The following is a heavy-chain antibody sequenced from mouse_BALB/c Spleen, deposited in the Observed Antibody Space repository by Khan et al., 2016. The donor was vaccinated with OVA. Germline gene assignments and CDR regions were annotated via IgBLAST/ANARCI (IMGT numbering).Heavy chain of an antibody. CDR2: ITSGGSYT. D-gene: IGHD1-1*01. CDR1: GFTFSSYS. J-gene: IGHJ2*01. Sequence: EVELVESGGDLVKPGGSLRLSCAASGFTFSSYSMSWVRQTPEKRLEWVATITSGGSYTYYTDSVQGRFTISRDNAKNTLFLQMSSLRSEDTAIYYCTRDRNYYGSSFYFDYWGQGTTLTVSS. CDR3: TRDRNYYGSSFYFDY. V-gene: IGHV5-6-4*01.